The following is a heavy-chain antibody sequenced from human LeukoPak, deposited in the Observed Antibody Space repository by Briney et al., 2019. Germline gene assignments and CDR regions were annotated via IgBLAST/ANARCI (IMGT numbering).Heavy chain of an antibody. Sequence: GTLRLSCAASGFTFSSYSMNWVRQAPGKGLEWVSSISSSSSYIYYADSVKGRFTISRDSAKNSLYLQMNSLRAEDTAVYYCARADVGISPFDYWGQGTLVTVSS. CDR2: ISSSSSYI. J-gene: IGHJ4*02. V-gene: IGHV3-21*01. D-gene: IGHD1-14*01. CDR3: ARADVGISPFDY. CDR1: GFTFSSYS.